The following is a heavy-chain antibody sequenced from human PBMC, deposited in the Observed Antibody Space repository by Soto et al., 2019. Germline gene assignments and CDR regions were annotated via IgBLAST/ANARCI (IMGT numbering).Heavy chain of an antibody. V-gene: IGHV1-69*01. Sequence: QVQLVQSGAEVKKPGSSVKVSCKASGGTFSSYAISWVRQAPGQGLEWMGGIIPIFGTANYAQKFQGRVTITADESTSTAYMELGSLRSEDTAVYYCASGRQYYDSSAHYFDYWGQGTLVTVSS. D-gene: IGHD3-22*01. CDR3: ASGRQYYDSSAHYFDY. CDR1: GGTFSSYA. J-gene: IGHJ4*02. CDR2: IIPIFGTA.